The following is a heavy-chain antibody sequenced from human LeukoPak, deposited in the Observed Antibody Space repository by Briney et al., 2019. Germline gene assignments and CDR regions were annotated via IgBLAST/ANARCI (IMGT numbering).Heavy chain of an antibody. CDR2: INSDGSST. CDR3: AREGDYDIHIDY. V-gene: IGHV3-74*01. Sequence: GGSLRLSCAASGFTFSSYWMHWVRQAPGKGLVWVSRINSDGSSTSYADSVKGRFTISRDNAKNTLYLQMNSLRAEDTAVYYCAREGDYDIHIDYWGQGTLVTVSS. J-gene: IGHJ4*02. CDR1: GFTFSSYW. D-gene: IGHD3-9*01.